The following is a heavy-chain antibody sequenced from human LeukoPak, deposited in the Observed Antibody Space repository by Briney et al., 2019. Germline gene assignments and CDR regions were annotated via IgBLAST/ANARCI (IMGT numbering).Heavy chain of an antibody. J-gene: IGHJ4*02. CDR1: GGSISSYY. V-gene: IGHV4-59*01. Sequence: PSETLSLTCTVSGGSISSYYWSWFRQPPGKGLEWIGYIYYSGSTNYNPSLKSRVTISVDTSKNQFSLKLSSVTAADTAVYYCATGVMSIAARLFDYWGQGSLVTVSS. D-gene: IGHD6-6*01. CDR3: ATGVMSIAARLFDY. CDR2: IYYSGST.